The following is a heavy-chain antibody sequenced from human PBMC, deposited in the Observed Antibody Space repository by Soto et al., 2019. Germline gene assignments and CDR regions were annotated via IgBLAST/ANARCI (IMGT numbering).Heavy chain of an antibody. CDR3: VARYCSSTTCYQVDY. CDR2: ISSTGGST. Sequence: GGSLRLSCSASGFTFTNYAIHWIRQAPGKGLEYVSAISSTGGSTYYADSVKGRFTISRDNSKNTVYLQMSSLRSEDSAVYYCVARYCSSTTCYQVDYWGQGTLVTVSS. CDR1: GFTFTNYA. D-gene: IGHD2-2*01. V-gene: IGHV3-64D*06. J-gene: IGHJ4*02.